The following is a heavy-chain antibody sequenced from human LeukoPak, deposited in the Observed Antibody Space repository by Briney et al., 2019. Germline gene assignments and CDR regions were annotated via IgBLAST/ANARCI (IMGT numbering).Heavy chain of an antibody. CDR3: AKGYSSGWSEGVLDY. Sequence: GSLRLSCAASGFTFSNYAMSWVRQAPGKGLEWVSAISGSGGSTYYADSVKGRFTMSRDNSKKTLYLQMNSLRAEDAAVYYCAKGYSSGWSEGVLDYWGQGSLVTVSS. J-gene: IGHJ4*02. CDR2: ISGSGGST. CDR1: GFTFSNYA. V-gene: IGHV3-23*01. D-gene: IGHD6-19*01.